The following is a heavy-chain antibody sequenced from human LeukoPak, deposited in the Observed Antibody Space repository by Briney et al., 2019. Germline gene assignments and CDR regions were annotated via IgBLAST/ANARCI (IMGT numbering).Heavy chain of an antibody. CDR3: AKGGRVVPAAIRYYYYMDV. CDR2: IRYDGSNK. J-gene: IGHJ6*03. Sequence: GGSLRLSCAASGFTFSSYGMHWVRQAPGKGLEWVAFIRYDGSNKYYADSVKGRFTISRDNSKNTLYLQMNSLRTEDTAVYYCAKGGRVVPAAIRYYYYMDVWGKGTTVTISS. V-gene: IGHV3-30*02. D-gene: IGHD2-2*01. CDR1: GFTFSSYG.